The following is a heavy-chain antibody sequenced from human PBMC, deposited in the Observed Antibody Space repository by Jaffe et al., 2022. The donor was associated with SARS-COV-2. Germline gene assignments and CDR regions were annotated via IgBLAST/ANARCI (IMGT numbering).Heavy chain of an antibody. CDR3: AKALSSTRSYGMDV. CDR2: ISWDGGST. CDR1: GFTFDDYT. D-gene: IGHD2-2*01. V-gene: IGHV3-43*01. Sequence: EVQLVESGGVVVQPGGSLRLSCAASGFTFDDYTMHWVRQAPGKGLEWVSLISWDGGSTYYADSVKGRFTISRDNSKNSLYLQMNSLRTEDTALYYCAKALSSTRSYGMDVWGQGTTVTVSS. J-gene: IGHJ6*02.